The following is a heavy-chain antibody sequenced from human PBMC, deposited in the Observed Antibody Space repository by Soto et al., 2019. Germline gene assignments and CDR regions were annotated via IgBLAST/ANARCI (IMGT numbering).Heavy chain of an antibody. Sequence: LRLSCTASGFTFRNNVLSWVRQAPGKGLDWVSGITGSGRDTYYADSVKGRFTISRDNSKNMVFLQMNSLRAEDTALYYCAKNGLDNSPSAIDSWGPGTLVTVSS. J-gene: IGHJ4*02. CDR2: ITGSGRDT. D-gene: IGHD1-1*01. CDR3: AKNGLDNSPSAIDS. V-gene: IGHV3-23*01. CDR1: GFTFRNNV.